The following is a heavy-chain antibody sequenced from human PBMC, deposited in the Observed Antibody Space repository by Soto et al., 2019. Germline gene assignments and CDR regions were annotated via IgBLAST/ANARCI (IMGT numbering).Heavy chain of an antibody. Sequence: EVQLVESGGGLVQPGGSLRLSCAASGFTFSSYSMNWVRQAPGKGLEWVSYISSSSSTIYYADSVKGRFTISRDNAKNSLYLQMNSLRAEDTAVYYCARDHRPTMAHYYGMDVWGQGTTVTVSS. CDR3: ARDHRPTMAHYYGMDV. CDR1: GFTFSSYS. CDR2: ISSSSSTI. V-gene: IGHV3-48*01. J-gene: IGHJ6*02. D-gene: IGHD3-10*01.